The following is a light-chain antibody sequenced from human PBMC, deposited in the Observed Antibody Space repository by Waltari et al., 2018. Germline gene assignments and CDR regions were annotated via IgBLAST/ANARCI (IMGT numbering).Light chain of an antibody. CDR2: DGS. J-gene: IGKJ4*01. V-gene: IGKV3-11*01. Sequence: EIVLTQSPATLSLSPGERATLSCRASQSVSTFLAWYQQKPGQSPRLLIYDGSFRATGIPIRFSGSGSETDFTLTISSLEPEDFAVYYCQQRRNWPTFGGGTKVEVK. CDR3: QQRRNWPT. CDR1: QSVSTF.